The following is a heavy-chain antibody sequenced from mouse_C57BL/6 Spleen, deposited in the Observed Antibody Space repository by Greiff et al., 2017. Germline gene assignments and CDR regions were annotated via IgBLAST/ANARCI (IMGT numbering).Heavy chain of an antibody. CDR2: INPNNGGT. D-gene: IGHD1-1*01. J-gene: IGHJ4*01. V-gene: IGHV1-22*01. Sequence: VQLKQSGPELVKPGASVKMSCKASGYTFTDYNMHWVKQSHGKSLEWIGYINPNNGGTSYNQKFKGKATLTVNKSSSTAYMELRSLTSEDSAVYYCAIYYLPYYYAMDYWGQGTSVTVSS. CDR3: AIYYLPYYYAMDY. CDR1: GYTFTDYN.